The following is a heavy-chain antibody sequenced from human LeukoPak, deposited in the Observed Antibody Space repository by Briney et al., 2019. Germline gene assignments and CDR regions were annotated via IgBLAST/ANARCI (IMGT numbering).Heavy chain of an antibody. CDR1: GGSISSYY. CDR3: ARDAGFGSGGPFDI. D-gene: IGHD6-19*01. CDR2: IYYSGST. V-gene: IGHV4-59*01. J-gene: IGHJ3*02. Sequence: PSETLSLTCTVSGGSISSYYWSWIRQPPGKGLEWIGYIYYSGSTNYNPSLKSRVTMSVDTSKNQFSLKLSSVTAADTAVYYCARDAGFGSGGPFDIWGQGTMVTVSS.